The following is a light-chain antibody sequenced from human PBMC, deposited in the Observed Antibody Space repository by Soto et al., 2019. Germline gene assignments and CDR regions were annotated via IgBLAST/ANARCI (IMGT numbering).Light chain of an antibody. CDR3: SSYAGSNKGV. Sequence: QSVLTQPPSASGSPGQSVTISCTGTSSDVGGYNYVSWYQQHPGKAPKLMIYEVSKRPSGVPDRFSGSKSGNTASLTVSGLQVEDEADYYCSSYAGSNKGVFGGGTKVTVL. V-gene: IGLV2-8*01. J-gene: IGLJ3*02. CDR2: EVS. CDR1: SSDVGGYNY.